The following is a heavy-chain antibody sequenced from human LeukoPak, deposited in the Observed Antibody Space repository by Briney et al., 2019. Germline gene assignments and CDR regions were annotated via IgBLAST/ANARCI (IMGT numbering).Heavy chain of an antibody. D-gene: IGHD5-12*01. CDR3: AREAQDIVATSIDY. CDR2: IYTSGST. CDR1: GGSISSYY. J-gene: IGHJ4*02. Sequence: SETLSLTCTVSGGSISSYYWSWIRQPPGKGLEWIGYIYTSGSTNYNPSLKSRVTISVDTSKNQFSLKLSSVTAADTAVYYCAREAQDIVATSIDYWGQGTLVTVSS. V-gene: IGHV4-4*09.